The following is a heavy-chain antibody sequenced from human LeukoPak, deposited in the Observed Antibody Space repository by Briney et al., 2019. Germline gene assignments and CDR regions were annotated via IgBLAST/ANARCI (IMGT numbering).Heavy chain of an antibody. CDR3: AKDSYGDYLSWRYYYYGMDV. Sequence: GRSLRLSCAASGFTFSSYGMHWGRQAPGKGLEWVAVISYDGSNKYYANSVKGRFTISRDNSQNTLYLQMNSLRAEDTAVYYCAKDSYGDYLSWRYYYYGMDVWGKGTTLTVSS. J-gene: IGHJ6*04. V-gene: IGHV3-30*18. D-gene: IGHD4-17*01. CDR1: GFTFSSYG. CDR2: ISYDGSNK.